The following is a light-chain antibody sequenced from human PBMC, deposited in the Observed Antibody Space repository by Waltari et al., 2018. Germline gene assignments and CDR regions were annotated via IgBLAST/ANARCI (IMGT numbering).Light chain of an antibody. CDR2: DTS. CDR1: QSVSRY. J-gene: IGKJ1*01. V-gene: IGKV3-20*01. Sequence: EVVLTQSPGTLSLSPGERATLSCRASQSVSRYLAWYQQKPGQAPRLPIYDTSTRATGIPDRFIGSGSGTDFSLTISRLDPEDFAVYYCQKYGTLPATFGQGTKVEVK. CDR3: QKYGTLPAT.